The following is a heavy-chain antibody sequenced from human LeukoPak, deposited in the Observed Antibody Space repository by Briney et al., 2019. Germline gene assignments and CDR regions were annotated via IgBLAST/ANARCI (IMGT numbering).Heavy chain of an antibody. CDR2: ISYDGGNE. J-gene: IGHJ4*02. D-gene: IGHD6-19*01. CDR3: ARVRYYSSGWYDY. CDR1: GFTFSNYA. Sequence: PRRSLRLSCAASGFTFSNYAMHWVRQAPGKGLEWVAFISYDGGNEDYADSVKGRFTISRDNSRNTLYLQMNSLRPEDTAVYYCARVRYYSSGWYDYWGQGTLVTVSS. V-gene: IGHV3-30-3*01.